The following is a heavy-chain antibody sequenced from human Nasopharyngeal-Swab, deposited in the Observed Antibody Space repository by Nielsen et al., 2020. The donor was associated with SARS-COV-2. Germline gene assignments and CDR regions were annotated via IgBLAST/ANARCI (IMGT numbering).Heavy chain of an antibody. D-gene: IGHD6-19*01. CDR2: ISSSSSYI. V-gene: IGHV3-21*01. Sequence: GESLKISCAASGFIFSDYAMNWVRQAPGKGLEWVSSISSSSSYIYYADSVKGRFTISRDNAKNSLYLQMNRLRAEDTAVYYCARVKASSGWYMDYWGQGTLVTVSS. CDR3: ARVKASSGWYMDY. CDR1: GFIFSDYA. J-gene: IGHJ4*02.